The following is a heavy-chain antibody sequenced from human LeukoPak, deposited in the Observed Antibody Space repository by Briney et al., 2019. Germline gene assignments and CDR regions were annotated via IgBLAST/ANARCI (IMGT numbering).Heavy chain of an antibody. CDR2: INAGNGNT. CDR3: ARGSWRSGQPSPFDY. D-gene: IGHD6-19*01. Sequence: ASVKVSCKASGYTFTSYAMHWVRQAPGQRLEWMGWINAGNGNTKYSQKFQGRVTITRDTSASTAYMELSSLRSEDTAVYYCARGSWRSGQPSPFDYWGQGTLVTVSS. CDR1: GYTFTSYA. J-gene: IGHJ4*02. V-gene: IGHV1-3*01.